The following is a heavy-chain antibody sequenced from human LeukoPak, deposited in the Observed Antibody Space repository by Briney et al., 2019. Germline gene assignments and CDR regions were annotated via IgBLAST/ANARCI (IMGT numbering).Heavy chain of an antibody. D-gene: IGHD2-2*01. Sequence: SQTLSLTCAISGDSVSSNSAAWNWIRQSPSRGLEWLGRTYYRSKWYNDYAVSVKSRITISPDTSKNQFSLQLNSVTPEDTAVYYCARGSHVVPAASFDYWGQGTLVTVSS. CDR2: TYYRSKWYN. CDR3: ARGSHVVPAASFDY. CDR1: GDSVSSNSAA. J-gene: IGHJ4*02. V-gene: IGHV6-1*01.